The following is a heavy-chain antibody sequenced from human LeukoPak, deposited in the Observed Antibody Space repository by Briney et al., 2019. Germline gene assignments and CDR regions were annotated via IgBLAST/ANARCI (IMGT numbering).Heavy chain of an antibody. J-gene: IGHJ3*02. CDR2: IYSGGST. CDR1: GFTVSSNY. V-gene: IGHV3-53*01. Sequence: GGSLRLSCAASGFTVSSNYMSWVRQAPGKGLEWVSVIYSGGSTYFADSVKGRSTISRDNPKNTLYLQMNSLRAEDTAVYYCARSYSSSFHDAFDIWGQGTMVTVSS. D-gene: IGHD6-13*01. CDR3: ARSYSSSFHDAFDI.